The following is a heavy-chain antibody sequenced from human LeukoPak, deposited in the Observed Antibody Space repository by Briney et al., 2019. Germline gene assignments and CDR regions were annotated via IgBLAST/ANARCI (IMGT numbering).Heavy chain of an antibody. V-gene: IGHV4-39*07. Sequence: SETLSLTCTVSGGSISSSSYYWGWIRQPPGKGLEWIGSIYYSGSTYYNPSLKSRVTISVDTSKNQFSLKLSSVTAADTAVYYCARAEIWFDPWGQGTLVTVSS. CDR1: GGSISSSSYY. J-gene: IGHJ5*02. CDR2: IYYSGST. CDR3: ARAEIWFDP.